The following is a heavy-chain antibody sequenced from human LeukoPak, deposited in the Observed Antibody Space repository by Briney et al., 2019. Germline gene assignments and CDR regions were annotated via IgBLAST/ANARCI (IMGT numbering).Heavy chain of an antibody. V-gene: IGHV4-4*07. J-gene: IGHJ2*01. CDR2: FYTSGSA. CDR3: ARDPLGNFWYFDL. D-gene: IGHD4-23*01. CDR1: GGSISSYY. Sequence: SETLSLTCTVSGGSISSYYWSWIRQTAGEGLEWIGRFYTSGSASYNPSLKGRVSLSVDTSKNQFSLKLSSVTAADTAVYYCARDPLGNFWYFDLWGRGALVTVSS.